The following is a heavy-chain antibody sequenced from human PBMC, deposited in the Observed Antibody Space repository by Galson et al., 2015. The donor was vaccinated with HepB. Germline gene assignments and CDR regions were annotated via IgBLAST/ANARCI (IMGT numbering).Heavy chain of an antibody. Sequence: SCKASGYTFSQYGISWVRQAPGQGLEWMGWVSGYNGNTDYAQKLQGRVTMTSDTSSTTAYMEMRSLRYDDTAVYYCARARYGTSAPDYWGQGTLVTVSS. D-gene: IGHD3-9*01. V-gene: IGHV1-18*01. J-gene: IGHJ4*02. CDR2: VSGYNGNT. CDR3: ARARYGTSAPDY. CDR1: GYTFSQYG.